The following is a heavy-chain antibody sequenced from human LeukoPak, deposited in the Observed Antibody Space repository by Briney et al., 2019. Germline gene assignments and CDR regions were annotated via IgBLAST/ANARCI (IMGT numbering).Heavy chain of an antibody. J-gene: IGHJ4*02. CDR1: GFTFSDSV. CDR2: IRSKAKNYAT. D-gene: IGHD3-16*01. V-gene: IGHV3-73*01. Sequence: PGGSLRLSCAASGFTFSDSVIHWVRQASGKGLGWVGRIRSKAKNYATVYSASVKGRFTFSRDDSKNTAYLQMNSLKTEDTAVYYCTRTWGEPPTGDYWGQGTLVTVSS. CDR3: TRTWGEPPTGDY.